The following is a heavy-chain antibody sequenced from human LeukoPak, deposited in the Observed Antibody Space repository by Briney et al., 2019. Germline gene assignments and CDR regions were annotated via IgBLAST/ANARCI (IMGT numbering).Heavy chain of an antibody. D-gene: IGHD3-9*01. Sequence: GGSLRLSCAASGFTFSSYGMHWVRQAPGKGLEWVAVISYDGSNKYYADSVKGRFTISRDNSKNTLYLQMNSLRVEDTAVYYCAKEILRYFDWLPPDYYGMDVWGKGTTVTVSS. CDR1: GFTFSSYG. V-gene: IGHV3-30*18. CDR3: AKEILRYFDWLPPDYYGMDV. CDR2: ISYDGSNK. J-gene: IGHJ6*04.